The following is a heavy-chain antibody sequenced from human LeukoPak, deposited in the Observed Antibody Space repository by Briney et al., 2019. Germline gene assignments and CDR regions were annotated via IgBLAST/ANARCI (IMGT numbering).Heavy chain of an antibody. CDR2: IIPIFDTP. J-gene: IGHJ4*02. Sequence: SVKVSCKVSGGIFGSYAINWVRQAPGQRLEWLGRIIPIFDTPNYAQTFQGRVTISADKSTRTVYMELTSLRSEDTALYYCAKGSRLREAGSYRFWGQGTLVTVSS. CDR3: AKGSRLREAGSYRF. V-gene: IGHV1-69*06. D-gene: IGHD3-16*02. CDR1: GGIFGSYA.